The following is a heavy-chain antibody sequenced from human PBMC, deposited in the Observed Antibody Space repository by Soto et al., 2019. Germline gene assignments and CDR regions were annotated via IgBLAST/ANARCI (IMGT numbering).Heavy chain of an antibody. CDR2: INYSGRT. J-gene: IGHJ6*02. D-gene: IGHD5-18*01. CDR1: SGSISSSDYY. V-gene: IGHV4-30-4*01. CDR3: ARFSTLGTDYGVDV. Sequence: QVQLQESGPGLVKPSETLSLTCSVSSGSISSSDYYWSLIRQPPGKGLEWIGYINYSGRTYYKPSLKSRLSMSIDTSTNQFSLRLPSGTGADTAVYFCARFSTLGTDYGVDVWGQGTTVTVSS.